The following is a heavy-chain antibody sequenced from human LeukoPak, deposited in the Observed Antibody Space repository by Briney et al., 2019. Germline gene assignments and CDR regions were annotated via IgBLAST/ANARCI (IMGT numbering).Heavy chain of an antibody. CDR1: GYTFTTYG. CDR3: AIIDLSSGFDY. J-gene: IGHJ4*02. D-gene: IGHD1-26*01. CDR2: ISPYNGNT. Sequence: ASVKVCCKTSGYTFTTYGIDWVRQAPGQGLERMGWISPYNGNTDYEQKFQGRFALTADTSTSTAYMELRSLRSDDTATYYCAIIDLSSGFDYWGQGTLVTVSS. V-gene: IGHV1-18*01.